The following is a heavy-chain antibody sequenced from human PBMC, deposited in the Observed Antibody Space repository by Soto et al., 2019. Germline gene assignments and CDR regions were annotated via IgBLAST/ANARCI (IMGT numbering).Heavy chain of an antibody. D-gene: IGHD2-15*01. Sequence: SETLSLTCTVSGGSISSYYWSWIRQPPGKGLEWIGYIYYSGSTNYNPSLKSRVTISVDTSKNQFSLKLSSVTAADTAVYYCARERRGYCSGGSCPTPYYGMDVWGQRTTVTVSS. V-gene: IGHV4-59*01. CDR2: IYYSGST. J-gene: IGHJ6*02. CDR1: GGSISSYY. CDR3: ARERRGYCSGGSCPTPYYGMDV.